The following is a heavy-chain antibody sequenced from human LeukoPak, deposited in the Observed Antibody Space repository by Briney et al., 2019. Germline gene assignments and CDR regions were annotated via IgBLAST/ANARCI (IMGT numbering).Heavy chain of an antibody. D-gene: IGHD6-25*01. V-gene: IGHV3-49*03. CDR3: TGGSGWHWYSDL. CDR1: GFTFGDYA. J-gene: IGHJ2*01. Sequence: TGGSLRLSCTASGFTFGDYAMSWFRQAPGKGLEWVSFIRNKAYGGTTEYAASVKGRFTISRDDSKSIAYLQMNSLKTEDTAVYYCTGGSGWHWYSDLWGRGTLVTVSS. CDR2: IRNKAYGGTT.